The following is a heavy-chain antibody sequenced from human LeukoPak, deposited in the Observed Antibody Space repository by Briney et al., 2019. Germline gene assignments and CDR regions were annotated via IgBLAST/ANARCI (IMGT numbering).Heavy chain of an antibody. J-gene: IGHJ4*02. V-gene: IGHV3-48*01. CDR2: ISSSSSTI. D-gene: IGHD7-27*01. Sequence: GGSLRLSCAASGFTFSSYSMNWVRQAPGKGLEWVSYISSSSSTIYYADSVKGRFTISRDNAKNSLYLQMNSLRAEDTAVYYCASVAQTGNLGRGYIDSWGQGILVTVSS. CDR3: ASVAQTGNLGRGYIDS. CDR1: GFTFSSYS.